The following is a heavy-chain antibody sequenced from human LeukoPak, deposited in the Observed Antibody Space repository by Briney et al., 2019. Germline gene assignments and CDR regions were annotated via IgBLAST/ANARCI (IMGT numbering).Heavy chain of an antibody. CDR1: GGSISSGDYY. CDR2: IYYSGST. V-gene: IGHV4-30-4*01. D-gene: IGHD3-16*02. Sequence: SETLSLTCTVSGGSISSGDYYWSWIRQPPGKGLEWIGYIYYSGSTYYNPSLKSRVTISVDTSKNQFSLKLSSVTAADTAVYYCARASGYYDYVWGSYLVWGQGTLVTVSS. CDR3: ARASGYYDYVWGSYLV. J-gene: IGHJ4*02.